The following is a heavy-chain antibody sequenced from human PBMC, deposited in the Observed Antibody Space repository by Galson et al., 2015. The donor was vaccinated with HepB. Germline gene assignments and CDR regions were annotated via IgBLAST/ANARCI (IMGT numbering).Heavy chain of an antibody. Sequence: SVKVSCKASGYTFATYYIHWLRQAPGQGLEWMGRINPTGGDTRYALKFQGRVTMARDTSTSTAYMELSSLRSEDTAVYYCVRDQGYCSGDSCYRPTLGDHYMDVWGKGTTVTVTS. V-gene: IGHV1-46*03. D-gene: IGHD2-15*01. CDR3: VRDQGYCSGDSCYRPTLGDHYMDV. J-gene: IGHJ6*03. CDR2: INPTGGDT. CDR1: GYTFATYY.